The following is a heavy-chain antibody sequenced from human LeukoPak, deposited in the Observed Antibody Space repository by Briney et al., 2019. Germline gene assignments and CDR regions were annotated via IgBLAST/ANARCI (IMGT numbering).Heavy chain of an antibody. V-gene: IGHV4-59*08. D-gene: IGHD3-22*01. CDR3: ARFYYDSRGYWYYFDY. Sequence: PSETLSLTCTLSGGSISGYHWTWIRQPPGKGLEWIGYISYSGSTSYDPSLKSRVTISGDSSKKQFSLKLSSVTAADTAVYYCARFYYDSRGYWYYFDYWGQGTLVTVSS. J-gene: IGHJ4*02. CDR1: GGSISGYH. CDR2: ISYSGST.